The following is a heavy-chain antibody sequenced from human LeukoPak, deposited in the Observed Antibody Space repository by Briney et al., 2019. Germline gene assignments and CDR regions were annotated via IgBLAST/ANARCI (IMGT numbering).Heavy chain of an antibody. CDR3: ARDTTGFLAYNS. D-gene: IGHD1-14*01. Sequence: PGGSLSLFCAASEFTFRTYCVSWVRQAPGKGLEWVAQIKSEGSGKYYGDSVKGRFTISRDNAKESLYLQRNSLRAEDPAVYYCARDTTGFLAYNSWGQGALLTVSS. CDR1: EFTFRTYC. V-gene: IGHV3-7*04. J-gene: IGHJ4*02. CDR2: IKSEGSGK.